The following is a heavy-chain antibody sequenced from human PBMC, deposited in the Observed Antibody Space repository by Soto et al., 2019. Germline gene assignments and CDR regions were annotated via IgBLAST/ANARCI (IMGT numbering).Heavy chain of an antibody. CDR2: IYYSGST. CDR3: AREAETVLRYVDGTYCWYGMDV. J-gene: IGHJ6*02. D-gene: IGHD3-9*01. CDR1: GGSISSYY. V-gene: IGHV4-59*01. Sequence: QVQLQESGPGLVKPSETLSLTCTVSGGSISSYYWSWIRQPPGKGLEWIGYIYYSGSTNYNPSLKSRVTISVDTSKNQFSRKLSAGTAADMAVYYCAREAETVLRYVDGTYCWYGMDVWGQGTTDTGSS.